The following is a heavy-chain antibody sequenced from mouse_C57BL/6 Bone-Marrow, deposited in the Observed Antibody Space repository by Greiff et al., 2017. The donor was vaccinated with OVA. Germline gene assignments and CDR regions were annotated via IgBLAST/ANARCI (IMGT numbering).Heavy chain of an antibody. Sequence: EVHLVESGGGLVQPGGSMKLSCAASGFTFSDAWMDWVRQSPEKGLEWVAEIRNKANNHATYYAESVKGRFTISRDDSKSSVYLQMNSLRAEDTGIYYCTRPRYSNYESFDYWGQGTLVTVSA. J-gene: IGHJ3*01. D-gene: IGHD2-5*01. V-gene: IGHV6-6*01. CDR1: GFTFSDAW. CDR2: IRNKANNHAT. CDR3: TRPRYSNYESFDY.